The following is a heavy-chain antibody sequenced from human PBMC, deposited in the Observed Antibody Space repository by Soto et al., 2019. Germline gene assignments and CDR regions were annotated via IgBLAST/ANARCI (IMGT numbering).Heavy chain of an antibody. J-gene: IGHJ5*02. Sequence: QVQLQESGPGLVKPSETLSLTCTVSGGSVSSGSYYWSWIRQPPGKGLEWIGYIYYSGSTNYNPSLKRRVTISVDTSKNQVSLKLSSVTAADTAVYYWARGSVAGTRGWFDPWGQGTLVTVSS. D-gene: IGHD6-19*01. CDR3: ARGSVAGTRGWFDP. V-gene: IGHV4-61*01. CDR1: GGSVSSGSYY. CDR2: IYYSGST.